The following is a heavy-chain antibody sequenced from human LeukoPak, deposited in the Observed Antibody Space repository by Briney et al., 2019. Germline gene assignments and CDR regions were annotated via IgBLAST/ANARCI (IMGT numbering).Heavy chain of an antibody. J-gene: IGHJ4*02. CDR2: INPNSGGT. D-gene: IGHD3-22*01. V-gene: IGHV1-2*06. Sequence: GASVKVSCKAFGYTFTGYYMHWVRQAPGQGVEWMGRINPNSGGTNYAQKFQGRVTRTGDTSISTAYMELSRLRSDDTAVYYCASAFSPYYYDSSGYYNWGQGTLVTVSS. CDR1: GYTFTGYY. CDR3: ASAFSPYYYDSSGYYN.